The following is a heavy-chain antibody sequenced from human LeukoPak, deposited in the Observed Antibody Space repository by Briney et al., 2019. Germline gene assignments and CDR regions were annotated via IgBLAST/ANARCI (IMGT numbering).Heavy chain of an antibody. CDR1: GGSFSGYC. CDR3: ARAPYVWGSYRYMMDY. J-gene: IGHJ4*02. CDR2: INHSGIT. V-gene: IGHV4-34*01. D-gene: IGHD3-16*02. Sequence: PSETLSLTCAVYGGSFSGYCGGWSRQPPGKGLWWRWEINHSGITNYNPSTKRRATISVDTSKNQFSLRLSSVPAADTAVYYCARAPYVWGSYRYMMDYWGQGTLVTVSS.